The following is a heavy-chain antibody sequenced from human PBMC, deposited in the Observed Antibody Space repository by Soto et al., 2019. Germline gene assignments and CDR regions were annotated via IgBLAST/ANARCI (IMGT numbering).Heavy chain of an antibody. Sequence: GVLRLSCAASGFLFSTYAMNWVRQAPGKGLEWVSAISSTGGSTYYAESVRGRFTISRDNSINTLYLQMSSLRTEDTALYYCAHPRGYGVFDAVDIWGQGTLVTVSS. D-gene: IGHD4-17*01. V-gene: IGHV3-23*01. CDR2: ISSTGGST. CDR1: GFLFSTYA. J-gene: IGHJ3*02. CDR3: AHPRGYGVFDAVDI.